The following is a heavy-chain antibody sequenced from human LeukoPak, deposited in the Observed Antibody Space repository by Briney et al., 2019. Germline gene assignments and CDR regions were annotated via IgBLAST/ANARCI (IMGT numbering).Heavy chain of an antibody. CDR1: GGSFSGYY. CDR3: ARYYYYYMDV. Sequence: SETLSLTCAVYGGSFSGYYWSWIRQPPGKGLEWIGEIYHSGSTNYNSSLQSRVTISVDKSNNHFSLRLSSVTVADTAVYYCARYYYYYMDVWGKGTTVTVSS. J-gene: IGHJ6*03. CDR2: IYHSGST. V-gene: IGHV4-34*01.